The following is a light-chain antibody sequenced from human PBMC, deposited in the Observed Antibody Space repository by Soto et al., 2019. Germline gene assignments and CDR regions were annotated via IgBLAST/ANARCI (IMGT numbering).Light chain of an antibody. CDR2: GAS. V-gene: IGKV3-15*01. CDR1: QSVSSK. Sequence: EIVMTQSPATLSVSPGERATLSCRASQSVSSKLAWYQQKPGQAPRLLIYGASTRATGIPARFSGSGSGTEFTLTISTLQSEDFAIYYCQQYNNWPPITFGQGTRLEIK. J-gene: IGKJ5*01. CDR3: QQYNNWPPIT.